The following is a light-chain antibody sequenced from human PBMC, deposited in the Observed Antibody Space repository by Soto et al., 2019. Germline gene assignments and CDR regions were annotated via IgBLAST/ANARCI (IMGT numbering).Light chain of an antibody. CDR2: GAS. CDR1: QSVTRSF. Sequence: EIVLTQSPGTLSLSPGERVTLSCRASQSVTRSFLAWYQQKPGQAPRLLIYGASSRATGIPDRFSGSGSGTDFTLTISSLEPEDFAVYYCHQYGISPQAFGPGTKVDIK. CDR3: HQYGISPQA. J-gene: IGKJ3*01. V-gene: IGKV3-20*01.